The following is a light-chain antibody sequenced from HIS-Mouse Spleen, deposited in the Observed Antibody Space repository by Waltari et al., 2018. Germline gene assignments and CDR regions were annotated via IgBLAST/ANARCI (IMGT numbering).Light chain of an antibody. V-gene: IGLV1-47*01. CDR2: RNN. CDR3: AAWDDSLSGYV. J-gene: IGLJ1*01. CDR1: SSNIGSNY. Sequence: QSVLTPPPSASGTPGQRVTISCSGSSSNIGSNYVYCYQQLPGTAPKLPLYRNNQRPSGVPDRFSGSKSGTSASLAISGLRSEDEADYYCAAWDDSLSGYVFGTGTKVTVL.